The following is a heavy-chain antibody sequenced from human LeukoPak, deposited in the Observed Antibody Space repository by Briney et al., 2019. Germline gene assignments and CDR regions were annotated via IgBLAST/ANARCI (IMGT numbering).Heavy chain of an antibody. V-gene: IGHV1-18*01. D-gene: IGHD2-15*01. CDR1: GYTFSNYG. Sequence: APVKVSCKASGYTFSNYGITWVRQAPGQGLEWMGWISAYNGNTKYAQYLQGRVTMTTDTSTSTAYMELRSLRSDDTAVYYCARDLFVVAFDYWGQGTLVSVSS. CDR3: ARDLFVVAFDY. J-gene: IGHJ4*02. CDR2: ISAYNGNT.